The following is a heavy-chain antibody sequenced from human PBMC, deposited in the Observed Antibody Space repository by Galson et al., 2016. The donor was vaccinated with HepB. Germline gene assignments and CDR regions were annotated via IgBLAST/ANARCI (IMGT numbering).Heavy chain of an antibody. J-gene: IGHJ3*02. CDR1: GFSISIYS. CDR3: AKISIVGYNSGWGGSFDI. D-gene: IGHD6-19*01. CDR2: IRGSGTGT. V-gene: IGHV3-23*01. Sequence: SLRLSCAASGFSISIYSMNWVRQAPGKGLEWVSAIRGSGTGTSYTDSVKGRFTISRDNSKNTLYLQMNSLRAEDAAVYYCAKISIVGYNSGWGGSFDISGGATMVTASS.